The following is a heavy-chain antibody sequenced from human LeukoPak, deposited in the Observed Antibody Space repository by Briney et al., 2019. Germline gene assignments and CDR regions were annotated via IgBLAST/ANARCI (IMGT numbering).Heavy chain of an antibody. D-gene: IGHD4-23*01. J-gene: IGHJ3*02. Sequence: GGSLRLSCAASGFTFTSYNMAWVRQTPGKGLEWVSSISSSSSDIYYADSLKGRFTISRDNAKNSPYLQMNSLRAEDTAIYYCATLDYGGNSFNAFDIWGQGTMVTVSS. CDR1: GFTFTSYN. CDR3: ATLDYGGNSFNAFDI. CDR2: ISSSSSDI. V-gene: IGHV3-21*01.